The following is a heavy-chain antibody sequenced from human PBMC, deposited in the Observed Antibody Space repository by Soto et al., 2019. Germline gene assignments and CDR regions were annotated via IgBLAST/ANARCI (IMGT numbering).Heavy chain of an antibody. V-gene: IGHV3-9*01. CDR3: VKEKLQRDSFDI. D-gene: IGHD1-1*01. Sequence: EMQLVDSGRGFVQPGRSLRVSCVASGFIFDDFAMHWVRQAPGKGLEWVSVISCNSGRIAYADSVKGRFTTSRDNAKNSLFLQIHSLRPEDTALYFCVKEKLQRDSFDIWGQGTMVIVSP. J-gene: IGHJ3*02. CDR1: GFIFDDFA. CDR2: ISCNSGRI.